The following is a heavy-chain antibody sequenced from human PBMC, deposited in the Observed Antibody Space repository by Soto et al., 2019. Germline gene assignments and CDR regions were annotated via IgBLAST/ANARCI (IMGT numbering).Heavy chain of an antibody. CDR2: LYWDDDN. CDR3: VHGSGWLSDY. J-gene: IGHJ4*02. D-gene: IGHD6-13*01. V-gene: IGHV2-5*02. Sequence: QITLKESGPTLVKPTQTLTLTCTFSGFSLSTSGVGVGWIRQPPGKALEWLALLYWDDDNRYNPSLRSRLTLTKDTSKNQVVLTMTNIDPVDTATYYCVHGSGWLSDYWGQGTLVTVSS. CDR1: GFSLSTSGVG.